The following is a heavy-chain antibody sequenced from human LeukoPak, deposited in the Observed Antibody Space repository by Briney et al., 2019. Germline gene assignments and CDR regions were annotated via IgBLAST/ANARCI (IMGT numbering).Heavy chain of an antibody. D-gene: IGHD6-13*01. CDR1: GFTFSSYA. Sequence: GGSLRLSCAASGFTFSSYAMSWVRQAPGKGLEWVSAISGSGGSKYYADSVKGLFTISRDNSKNTLYRKMNSLGAEDTAVYYCAKDGYSRDFDYWGQGTLVTVSS. V-gene: IGHV3-23*01. J-gene: IGHJ4*02. CDR3: AKDGYSRDFDY. CDR2: ISGSGGSK.